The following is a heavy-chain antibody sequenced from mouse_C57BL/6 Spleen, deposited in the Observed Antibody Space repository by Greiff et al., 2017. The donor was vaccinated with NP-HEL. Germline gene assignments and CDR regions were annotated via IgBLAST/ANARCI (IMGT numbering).Heavy chain of an antibody. J-gene: IGHJ3*01. CDR1: GFNIKDYY. CDR2: IDPEDGDT. V-gene: IGHV14-1*01. CDR3: TPAWFAY. Sequence: EVQLQQSGAELVRPGASVKLSCTASGFNIKDYYMHWVKQRPEQGLEWIGRIDPEDGDTEYAPKFQGKATMTADKSSNTAYLQRSSLTSEDTAVYYCTPAWFAYWGQGTLVTVSA.